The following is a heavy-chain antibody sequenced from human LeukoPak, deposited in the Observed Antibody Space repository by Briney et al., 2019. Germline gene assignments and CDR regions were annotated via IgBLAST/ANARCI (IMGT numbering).Heavy chain of an antibody. CDR3: ARVGAATFYWYYMDV. J-gene: IGHJ6*03. V-gene: IGHV3-7*01. Sequence: GGSLRLSCAASGFTFSSYPLHWVRQAPGKGLEWVANINQDGNKNYYLDSVKGRFTISRDNAKNSLYLQINSLRVGDTAVYFCARVGAATFYWYYMDVWGKGTAVTVSS. D-gene: IGHD2-15*01. CDR2: INQDGNKN. CDR1: GFTFSSYP.